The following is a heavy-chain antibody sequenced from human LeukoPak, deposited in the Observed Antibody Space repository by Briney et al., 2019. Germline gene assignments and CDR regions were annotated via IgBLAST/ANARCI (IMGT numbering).Heavy chain of an antibody. Sequence: GGSLRLSCAASGFTFSLHAMSWVRQAPGKGLEWVSTIGLNSVNTLCAESVQGRFSISRDNSKNTLDLQMDNLRVDDTAVYYCAKGDDIGKHPTRAYYFDTWGQGTLVTVSS. CDR3: AKGDDIGKHPTRAYYFDT. J-gene: IGHJ4*02. V-gene: IGHV3-23*01. CDR2: IGLNSVNT. CDR1: GFTFSLHA. D-gene: IGHD5-24*01.